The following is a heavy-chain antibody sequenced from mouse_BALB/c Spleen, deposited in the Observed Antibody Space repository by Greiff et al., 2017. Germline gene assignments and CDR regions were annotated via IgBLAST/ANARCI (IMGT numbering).Heavy chain of an antibody. CDR3: ARSYDGSRYWYFDV. D-gene: IGHD2-3*01. CDR2: ISSGGSYT. Sequence: EVKVVESGGGLVKPGVSLKLSCAASGFTFSSYAMSWVRQTPEKRLEWVATISSGGSYTYYPDSVKGRSTISRDTAKNTLYLQMSSLRSEDTAMYYCARSYDGSRYWYFDVWGAGTTVTVSA. CDR1: GFTFSSYA. J-gene: IGHJ1*01. V-gene: IGHV5-9-3*01.